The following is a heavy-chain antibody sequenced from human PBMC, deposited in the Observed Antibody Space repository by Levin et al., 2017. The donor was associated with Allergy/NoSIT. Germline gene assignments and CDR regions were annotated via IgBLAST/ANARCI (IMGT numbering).Heavy chain of an antibody. Sequence: SQTLSLTCTVSGGSISSNTYCWDWIRQPPGKGLEWIGSIFYSGSTNYNPSLKSRVTISVDTSKNQLSLNLRSVTAADTAVYYCARSGSSGYSRYFDYWGQGTLVTVSS. V-gene: IGHV4-39*01. J-gene: IGHJ4*02. D-gene: IGHD3-22*01. CDR2: IFYSGST. CDR3: ARSGSSGYSRYFDY. CDR1: GGSISSNTYC.